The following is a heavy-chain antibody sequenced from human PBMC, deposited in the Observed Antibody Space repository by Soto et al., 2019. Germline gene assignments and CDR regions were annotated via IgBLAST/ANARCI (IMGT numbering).Heavy chain of an antibody. CDR2: ISWHSGSI. CDR3: AKGRGASQKDAFDI. J-gene: IGHJ3*02. Sequence: EVQLVESGGGLVQPGRSLRLSCAASGFSFADYAMHWVRQAPGKGLEWVSSISWHSGSIGYADSVKGRFTISRDKAKNSLYRQMNSLRAEDTALYYCAKGRGASQKDAFDIWGQGTMVTVSS. V-gene: IGHV3-9*01. CDR1: GFSFADYA.